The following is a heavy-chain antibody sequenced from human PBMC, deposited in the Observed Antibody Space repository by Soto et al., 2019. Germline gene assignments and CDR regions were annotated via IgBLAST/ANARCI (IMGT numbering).Heavy chain of an antibody. V-gene: IGHV3-7*01. CDR1: GFTFSSYW. J-gene: IGHJ6*03. CDR2: IKQDGSEK. CDR3: ARDVGASYYYMDV. Sequence: GGSLRLSCAASGFTFSSYWMSWVRQAPGKGLEWVANIKQDGSEKYYVDSVKGRFTISRDNAKNSLYLQMNSLRAEDTAVYYCARDVGASYYYMDVWGKGTTVTVSS.